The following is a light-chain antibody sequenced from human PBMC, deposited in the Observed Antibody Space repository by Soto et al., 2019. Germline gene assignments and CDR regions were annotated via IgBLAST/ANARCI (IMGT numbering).Light chain of an antibody. Sequence: EIVMTQSPATLSVSPGERGTFSCRASQSVSTNLAWYQQMPGQAPRLLIYGASTRASGIPARFSGSGSGTEFTLTISSLQSEDFAVYYCQQYNNWWTFGQGTKVDIK. J-gene: IGKJ1*01. CDR1: QSVSTN. CDR3: QQYNNWWT. V-gene: IGKV3-15*01. CDR2: GAS.